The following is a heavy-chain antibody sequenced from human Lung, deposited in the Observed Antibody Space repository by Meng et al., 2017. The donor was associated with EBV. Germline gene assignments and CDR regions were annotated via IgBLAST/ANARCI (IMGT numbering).Heavy chain of an antibody. V-gene: IGHV4-4*02. CDR1: GGSISSSNW. J-gene: IGHJ4*02. D-gene: IGHD6-13*01. CDR2: IYHSGST. CDR3: ARARSIAAAVIDY. Sequence: GELQEPGPGLVKPSGTLSLTCAASGGSISSSNWWSWVRQPPGKGLEWIGEIYHSGSTNYNPSLKSRVTISVDKSKNQFSLKLSSVTAADTAVYYCARARSIAAAVIDYWGQGTLVTVSS.